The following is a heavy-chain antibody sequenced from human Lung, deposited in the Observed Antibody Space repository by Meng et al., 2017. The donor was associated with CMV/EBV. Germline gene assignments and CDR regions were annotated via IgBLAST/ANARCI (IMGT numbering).Heavy chain of an antibody. J-gene: IGHJ6*02. CDR2: IRFDGTNK. Sequence: SCAASGFTFSSYAMHWVRQAPGKGLEWVANIRFDGTNKYHADSVKGRFTITRDNSKNTLYLQMNSLRAEDTAVYYCAKRADSSGTYAMDVWGQGXTVTVSS. CDR1: GFTFSSYA. D-gene: IGHD3-22*01. CDR3: AKRADSSGTYAMDV. V-gene: IGHV3-30*02.